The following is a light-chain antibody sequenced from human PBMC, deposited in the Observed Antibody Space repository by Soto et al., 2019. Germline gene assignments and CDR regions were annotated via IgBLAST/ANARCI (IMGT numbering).Light chain of an antibody. J-gene: IGKJ4*01. V-gene: IGKV3-11*01. Sequence: EMRLTHCPATLSLSPKERATISCRASQSVSSYLAWYQQKPGQAPRLLIYDASNRATGIPARFSGSGSGTDFTLTISSLVPEDFAVYYCQQRSNWPPGLTFVGGTRWIS. CDR1: QSVSSY. CDR2: DAS. CDR3: QQRSNWPPGLT.